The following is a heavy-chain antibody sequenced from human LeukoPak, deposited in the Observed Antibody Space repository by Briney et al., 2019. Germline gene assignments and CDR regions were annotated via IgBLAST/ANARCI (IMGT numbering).Heavy chain of an antibody. CDR3: ARSSFTSGYYYHMDV. V-gene: IGHV4-38-2*01. CDR1: AYSITKGYY. Sequence: SETLSLTCDVSAYSITKGYYWGWIRQPPGKGLEWIGSIYHSGTTYYNPSLKTRVTISQDTSKNQFSLKLRSVTDADTAVYYCARSSFTSGYYYHMDVWGKGTTVTVSS. J-gene: IGHJ6*03. D-gene: IGHD3-22*01. CDR2: IYHSGTT.